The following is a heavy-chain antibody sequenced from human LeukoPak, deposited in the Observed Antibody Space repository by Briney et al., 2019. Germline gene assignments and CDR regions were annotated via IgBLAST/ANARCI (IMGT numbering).Heavy chain of an antibody. CDR2: ISHDGTVQ. Sequence: GGSLRLSCAASGFTFSSYGMQWVRQAPGKGLEWVAVISHDGTVQHYADSVKGRFTISRDNAKNSLYLQMNGLRAEDTAVYYCARDRARIAAAGTEDYWGQGTLVTVSS. CDR3: ARDRARIAAAGTEDY. CDR1: GFTFSSYG. J-gene: IGHJ4*02. D-gene: IGHD6-13*01. V-gene: IGHV3-30*03.